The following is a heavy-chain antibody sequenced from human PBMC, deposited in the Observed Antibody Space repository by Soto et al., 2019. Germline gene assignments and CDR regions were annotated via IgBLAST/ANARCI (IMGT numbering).Heavy chain of an antibody. D-gene: IGHD2-15*01. CDR2: TYYRSRWYS. V-gene: IGHV6-1*01. CDR1: GDTVSSNSVA. J-gene: IGHJ6*02. Sequence: SQTLSLTCXGSGDTVSSNSVAWNWVRQSPSRGLEWLGRTYYRSRWYSDYAVSVRSRIDINADTSKNQVSLQLNSVTPEDTAVYYCARSEEDSDYYYYYGMDVWGQGTTVTVSS. CDR3: ARSEEDSDYYYYYGMDV.